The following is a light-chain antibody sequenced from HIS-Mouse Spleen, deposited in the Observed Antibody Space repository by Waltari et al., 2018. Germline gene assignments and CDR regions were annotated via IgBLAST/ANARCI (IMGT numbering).Light chain of an antibody. CDR3: QQYDNLPPFT. V-gene: IGKV1-33*01. CDR1: QDISNY. J-gene: IGKJ3*01. Sequence: DIRMTSSPSPLPASVEDRVPILCQASQDISNYLNWYQQKPGKAPKLLIYDASNLETGVPSRFSGSGSGTDFTFTISSLQPEDIATYYCQQYDNLPPFTFGPGTKVDIK. CDR2: DAS.